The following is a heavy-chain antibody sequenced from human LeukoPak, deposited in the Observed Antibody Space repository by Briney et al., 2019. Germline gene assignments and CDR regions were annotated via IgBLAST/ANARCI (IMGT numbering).Heavy chain of an antibody. V-gene: IGHV3-21*01. J-gene: IGHJ4*02. CDR2: ISGGSYT. Sequence: GGSLRLSCAASGFTFSSYSMNWVRQAPGKGLEWVPSISGGSYTYHADSMKGRFTISRDNAKNSVYLQMNSLRAEDTAVYYCAREIYGDYGFDYWGQGILVTVSS. D-gene: IGHD4-17*01. CDR3: AREIYGDYGFDY. CDR1: GFTFSSYS.